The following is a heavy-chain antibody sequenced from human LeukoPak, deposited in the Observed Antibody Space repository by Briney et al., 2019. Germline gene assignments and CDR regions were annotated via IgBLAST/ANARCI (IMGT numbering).Heavy chain of an antibody. Sequence: PSETLSLTCAVSGGSISSYYWSWIRQPAGKGLEWIGRIYTSGSTNYNPSLKSRVTMSVDTSKNQFSLKLSSVTAADTAVYYCARVCSGGSCYSSRGGRVDAFDIWGQGTMVTVSS. D-gene: IGHD2-15*01. CDR2: IYTSGST. CDR3: ARVCSGGSCYSSRGGRVDAFDI. J-gene: IGHJ3*02. CDR1: GGSISSYY. V-gene: IGHV4-4*07.